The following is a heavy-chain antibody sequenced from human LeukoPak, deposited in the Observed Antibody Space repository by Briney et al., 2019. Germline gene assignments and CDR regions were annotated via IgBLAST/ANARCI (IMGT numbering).Heavy chain of an antibody. V-gene: IGHV3-48*03. J-gene: IGHJ4*02. CDR1: GFTFSSYE. CDR2: ISNFGSTI. CDR3: ARDTSRGFQYYFDY. Sequence: PGGSVRLSCAASGFTFSSYEMNWVRQAPGKGLEWVSYISNFGSTIYYADSVNGRFTISRDNAKNSLYLQMNSLRVEDTAVHYCARDTSRGFQYYFDYWGQGTLVTVSS.